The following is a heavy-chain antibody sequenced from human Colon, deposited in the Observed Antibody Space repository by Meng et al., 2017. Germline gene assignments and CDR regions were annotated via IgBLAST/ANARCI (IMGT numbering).Heavy chain of an antibody. D-gene: IGHD2-2*01. CDR1: GKTFSRYA. V-gene: IGHV1-3*01. Sequence: QVQLVQAGAEVKKSGASVKVSCKPSGKTFSRYAMHWVRQAPGQRLEWMGWINAGNGNTKYSQKFQDRVTLTRDTSASTVYMELSSLTSEDTAVYYCARDQAPISSQLAANWFDPWGQGTLVTVSS. CDR3: ARDQAPISSQLAANWFDP. J-gene: IGHJ5*02. CDR2: INAGNGNT.